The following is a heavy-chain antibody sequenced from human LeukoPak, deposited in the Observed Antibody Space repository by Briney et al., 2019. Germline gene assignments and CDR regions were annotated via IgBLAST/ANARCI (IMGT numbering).Heavy chain of an antibody. D-gene: IGHD2-2*01. CDR1: GFTFSSYS. Sequence: GAPLRLSCAASGFTFSSYSMNWVRQAPGKGLEWVSSITSSSSYIYYADSVKGRFTISRDNAKNSLYLQMNSLRAEDTAVYYCARAVMDCSTTSCYNWFDPWGQGALVTVSS. V-gene: IGHV3-21*01. J-gene: IGHJ5*02. CDR2: ITSSSSYI. CDR3: ARAVMDCSTTSCYNWFDP.